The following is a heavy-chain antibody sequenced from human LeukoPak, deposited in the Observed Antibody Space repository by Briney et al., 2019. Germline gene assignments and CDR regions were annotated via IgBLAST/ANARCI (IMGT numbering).Heavy chain of an antibody. CDR1: GFTFSSDW. Sequence: GGSLRLSCAASGFTFSSDWMSWVRQAPGKGVGWVANIKQDGSEKYYVDSVKGRFTISRDKATNSLYLQMNSLRAEDTAVYYCAREDTAMGYYYYYGMDVWGKGTTVTVSS. CDR2: IKQDGSEK. CDR3: AREDTAMGYYYYYGMDV. D-gene: IGHD5-18*01. J-gene: IGHJ6*04. V-gene: IGHV3-7*03.